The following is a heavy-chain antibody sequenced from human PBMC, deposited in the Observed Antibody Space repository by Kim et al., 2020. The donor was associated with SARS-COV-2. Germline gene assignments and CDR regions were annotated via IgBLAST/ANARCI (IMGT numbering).Heavy chain of an antibody. J-gene: IGHJ4*02. CDR3: ARYDSSGEPFDY. V-gene: IGHV1-3*01. Sequence: KYPQEFRARVTITRDTSASTAYMELSSLRSEDTAVYYCARYDSSGEPFDYWGQGTLVTVSS. D-gene: IGHD3-22*01.